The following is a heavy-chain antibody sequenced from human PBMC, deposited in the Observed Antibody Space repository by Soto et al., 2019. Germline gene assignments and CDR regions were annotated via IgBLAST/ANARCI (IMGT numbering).Heavy chain of an antibody. D-gene: IGHD6-19*01. J-gene: IGHJ4*02. CDR2: INARNGQT. Sequence: ASVKVSCKASGYTFTSYAMHWVRRAPRQRLEWMGLINARNGQTKHSQKFQGRVTITRDASASTAYTELSSLRSEDTAVYYCAGGRLAPFDYWGQGTLVPVSS. CDR1: GYTFTSYA. CDR3: AGGRLAPFDY. V-gene: IGHV1-3*01.